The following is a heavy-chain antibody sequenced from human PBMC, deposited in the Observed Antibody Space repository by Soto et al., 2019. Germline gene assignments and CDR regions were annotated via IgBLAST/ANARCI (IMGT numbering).Heavy chain of an antibody. D-gene: IGHD1-26*01. Sequence: PSETLSLTCTVSGGSISSGGYYWSWIRQHPGKVLEWIGYIYYSGSTYYNPSLNSRVTISVDTSKNQFSLKLSSVTAADTAVYYCARDLTGRGATVDYWGQGTLVTVSS. CDR1: GGSISSGGYY. J-gene: IGHJ4*02. CDR3: ARDLTGRGATVDY. V-gene: IGHV4-31*03. CDR2: IYYSGST.